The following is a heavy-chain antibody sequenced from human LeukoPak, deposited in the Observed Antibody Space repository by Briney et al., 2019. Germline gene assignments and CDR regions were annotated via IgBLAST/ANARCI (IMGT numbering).Heavy chain of an antibody. J-gene: IGHJ3*01. Sequence: PSETLSLTCTVSGGSISSGSYYWNWIRQPAGKGLEWIGRIYTSGNTDYNPSLKSRVTISVDTSKNQFSLKLSSVTAADTAVYYCARRGDAWGQGTMVTVSS. V-gene: IGHV4-61*02. CDR2: IYTSGNT. CDR3: ARRGDA. CDR1: GGSISSGSYY.